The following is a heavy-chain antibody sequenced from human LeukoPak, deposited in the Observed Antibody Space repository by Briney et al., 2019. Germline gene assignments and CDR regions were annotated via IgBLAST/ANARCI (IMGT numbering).Heavy chain of an antibody. V-gene: IGHV4-30-4*08. D-gene: IGHD4-11*01. J-gene: IGHJ5*02. Sequence: SETLSLTCTVSGGSISSGDYYWSWIRQPPGKGLEWIGYIYYSGSTYYNPSLKSRVTISVDTSKNQLSLKLSSVTAADTAVYYCARVRFTVRKENWFDPWGQGTLVTVSS. CDR3: ARVRFTVRKENWFDP. CDR1: GGSISSGDYY. CDR2: IYYSGST.